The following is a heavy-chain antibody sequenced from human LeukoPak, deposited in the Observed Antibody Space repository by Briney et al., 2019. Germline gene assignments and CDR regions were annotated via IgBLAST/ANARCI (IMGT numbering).Heavy chain of an antibody. CDR1: GGSFSGYY. Sequence: SETLSLTCAVYGGSFSGYYWSWIRQPPGKGLEWIGEINHSGSTNYNPSLKSRVTISVDTSKNQFSLKLSSVTAADTAVYYCARGYGGNPLGYYYYYMDVWGKGTTVTVSS. V-gene: IGHV4-34*01. J-gene: IGHJ6*03. CDR2: INHSGST. D-gene: IGHD4-23*01. CDR3: ARGYGGNPLGYYYYYMDV.